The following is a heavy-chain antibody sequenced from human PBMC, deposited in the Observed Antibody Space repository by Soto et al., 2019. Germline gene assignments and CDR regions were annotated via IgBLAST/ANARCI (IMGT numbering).Heavy chain of an antibody. CDR3: ARGVMDRY. Sequence: EVPLVESGGGLVQPGESLRLSCAASGFTFSNYWMSWVRQAPGKGLEWVANIKPDGIEKYYVDSVKGRFTISRDNAKNSLYLQMNSLKAEDTAVYYCARGVMDRYWGQGTLVTVSS. CDR1: GFTFSNYW. CDR2: IKPDGIEK. V-gene: IGHV3-7*04. D-gene: IGHD2-21*01. J-gene: IGHJ4*02.